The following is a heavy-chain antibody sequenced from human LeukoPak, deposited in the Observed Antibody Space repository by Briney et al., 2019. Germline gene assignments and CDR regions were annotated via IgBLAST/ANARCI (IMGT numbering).Heavy chain of an antibody. V-gene: IGHV4-4*09. CDR3: ARRVRGYSDP. CDR2: IYTSGST. D-gene: IGHD3-10*01. Sequence: SETLSPTCTVSGGSISSYYWSWIRQPPGKGLEWIGYIYTSGSTNYNPSLKSRVTISVDTSMNQFSLKLSSVTAADTAVYYCARRVRGYSDPWGQGTLVTVSS. CDR1: GGSISSYY. J-gene: IGHJ5*02.